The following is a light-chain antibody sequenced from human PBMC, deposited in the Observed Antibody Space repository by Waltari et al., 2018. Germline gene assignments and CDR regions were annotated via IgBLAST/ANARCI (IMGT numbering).Light chain of an antibody. CDR2: EFT. CDR1: SSDVGTYDT. V-gene: IGLV2-14*01. J-gene: IGLJ1*01. CDR3: SSYTGSVTLFV. Sequence: QSALTQPASVSGSPGQSITISCTGTSSDVGTYDTVSWYQTRPGKAPEVISYEFTHRPSGVSHRCSGSKCANTSSLTISGLQAEYESDYYCSSYTGSVTLFVFGTGTRVTVL.